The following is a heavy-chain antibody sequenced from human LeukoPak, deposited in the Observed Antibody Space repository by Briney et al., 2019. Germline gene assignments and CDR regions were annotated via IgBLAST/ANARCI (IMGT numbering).Heavy chain of an antibody. J-gene: IGHJ4*02. V-gene: IGHV3-21*01. CDR3: AREGGYCYGDSCRYFDY. CDR1: GFTFSSYS. CDR2: ISHRNSYI. D-gene: IGHD2-15*01. Sequence: PGGSLRLSCAASGFTFSSYSMNWVRQAPGKGREWVSSISHRNSYIYYADSVKGRFTISRDNAKNALYLQMSSLRAEDTAVYFCAREGGYCYGDSCRYFDYWGQGTLVTVSS.